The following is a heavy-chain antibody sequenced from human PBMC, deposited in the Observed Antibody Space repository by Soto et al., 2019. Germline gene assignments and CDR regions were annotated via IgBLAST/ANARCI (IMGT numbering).Heavy chain of an antibody. D-gene: IGHD3-10*01. CDR1: CVSIISGNW. V-gene: IGHV4-4*02. J-gene: IGHJ4*02. CDR3: ARLVYDTRLNYMYFDF. CDR2: IFHDGTA. Sequence: PSETLSLTCAFSCVSIISGNWWTWVRQSPQRGLEYIGEIFHDGTANYYPSFERRVAISVDTSKNQFSLKLTSVTAADTAIYSCARLVYDTRLNYMYFDFWGQGTLVTVSS.